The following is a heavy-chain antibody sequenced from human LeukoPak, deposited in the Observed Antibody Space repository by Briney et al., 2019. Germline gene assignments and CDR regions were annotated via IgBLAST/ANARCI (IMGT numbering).Heavy chain of an antibody. CDR3: AKASGTVTTLYYFDY. V-gene: IGHV3-23*01. CDR1: GFTSSSYA. D-gene: IGHD4-17*01. J-gene: IGHJ4*02. Sequence: PGGSLRLSCAASGFTSSSYAMSWVRQAPGKGLEWVSAISGSGGSTYYADSVKGRFTISRDNSKNTLYLQMNSLRAEDTAVYYCAKASGTVTTLYYFDYWGQGTLVTVSS. CDR2: ISGSGGST.